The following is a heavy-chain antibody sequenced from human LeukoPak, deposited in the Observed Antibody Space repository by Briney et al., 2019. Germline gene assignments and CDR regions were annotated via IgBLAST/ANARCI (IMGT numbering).Heavy chain of an antibody. CDR2: IYYSGST. CDR3: ARAPIAGAAAGTFDY. Sequence: SETLSLTCTVSGESISSSSDYWGWVRQPPGKVLEWIGSIYYSGSTYYNPSLRSRVTISLDTSKNQFSLKLNSVTAADTAVYYCARAPIAGAAAGTFDYWGQGTLVTVSS. CDR1: GESISSSSDY. V-gene: IGHV4-39*01. D-gene: IGHD6-13*01. J-gene: IGHJ4*02.